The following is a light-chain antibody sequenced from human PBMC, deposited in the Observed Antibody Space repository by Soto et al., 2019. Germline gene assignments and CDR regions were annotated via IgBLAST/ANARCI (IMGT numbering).Light chain of an antibody. CDR2: SNV. Sequence: QSVLTQPPSASGTPGQGVIISCSGTSSNIGSNYVYWYRLLPGTAPKLVMFSNVLRPPGVPDRFSGAKSGTSASLAISGLRPEDEADYFCAAWDDRLGGWVFGGGTKLTVL. CDR3: AAWDDRLGGWV. J-gene: IGLJ3*02. V-gene: IGLV1-47*02. CDR1: SSNIGSNY.